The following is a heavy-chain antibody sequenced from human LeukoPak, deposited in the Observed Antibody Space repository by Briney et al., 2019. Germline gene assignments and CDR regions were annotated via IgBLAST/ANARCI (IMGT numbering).Heavy chain of an antibody. D-gene: IGHD6-13*01. V-gene: IGHV3-21*01. J-gene: IGHJ6*03. CDR2: ISSSSSYI. Sequence: PGGSLRLSCAASGFTFSSYSMNWARQAPGKGLEWVSSISSSSSYIYYADSVKGRFTISRDNSKNTLYLQMNNLRAEDTAVYYCAKGSWDDLGYYYYYMDVWGKGTTVTISS. CDR1: GFTFSSYS. CDR3: AKGSWDDLGYYYYYMDV.